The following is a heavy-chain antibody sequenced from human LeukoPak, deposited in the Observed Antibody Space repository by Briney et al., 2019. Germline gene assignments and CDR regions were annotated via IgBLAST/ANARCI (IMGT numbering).Heavy chain of an antibody. D-gene: IGHD6-13*01. CDR1: GFTFSSYW. CDR2: IKQDGSEK. J-gene: IGHJ1*01. Sequence: GGSLRLSCAASGFTFSSYWMSWVRQAPGKGLEWVANIKQDGSEKYYVDSVKGRFTISRDNAKNSLYLQMNSLKVEDTAVYYCATPAAGPGAEYSLYWGQGTLVIVSS. CDR3: ATPAAGPGAEYSLY. V-gene: IGHV3-7*01.